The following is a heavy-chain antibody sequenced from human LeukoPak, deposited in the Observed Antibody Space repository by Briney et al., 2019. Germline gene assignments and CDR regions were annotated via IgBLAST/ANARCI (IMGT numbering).Heavy chain of an antibody. J-gene: IGHJ2*01. Sequence: SETLSLTCAVYGGSFSGYYWSWIRQPPGKGLEWIGEINHSGSTNYNPSLKSRVTISVDTSKNQFSLKLSSVTAADTAVYYCARAGRWLWFGVHPWGRGTLVTVSS. D-gene: IGHD3-10*01. V-gene: IGHV4-34*01. CDR1: GGSFSGYY. CDR3: ARAGRWLWFGVHP. CDR2: INHSGST.